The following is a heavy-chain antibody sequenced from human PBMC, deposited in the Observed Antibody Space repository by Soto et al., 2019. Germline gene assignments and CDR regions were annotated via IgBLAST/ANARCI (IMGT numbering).Heavy chain of an antibody. Sequence: GGSLRLSCAASGFTFSSYAMHWVRQAPGKGLEWVAVISYDGSNKYYADSVKGRFTISRDNSKNTLYLQMNSLRAEDTAVYYCAREGITMMPIPGGYFDYWRHGTLVTVS. CDR1: GFTFSSYA. CDR3: AREGITMMPIPGGYFDY. CDR2: ISYDGSNK. J-gene: IGHJ4*01. D-gene: IGHD3-22*01. V-gene: IGHV3-30-3*01.